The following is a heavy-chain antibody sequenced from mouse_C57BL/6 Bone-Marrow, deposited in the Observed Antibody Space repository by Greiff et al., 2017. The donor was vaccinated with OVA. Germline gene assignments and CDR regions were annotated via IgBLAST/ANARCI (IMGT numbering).Heavy chain of an antibody. Sequence: VKVVESGPGLVQPSQSLSITCTVSGFSLTSYGVHWVRQPPGKGLEWLGVIWSGGSTDYNAAFISRLSISKDNSKSQVFFKMNSLQADDTAIYYCAKNYYSSYWYFDVWGTGTTVTVSS. CDR3: AKNYYSSYWYFDV. CDR1: GFSLTSYG. CDR2: IWSGGST. V-gene: IGHV2-4*01. J-gene: IGHJ1*03. D-gene: IGHD2-12*01.